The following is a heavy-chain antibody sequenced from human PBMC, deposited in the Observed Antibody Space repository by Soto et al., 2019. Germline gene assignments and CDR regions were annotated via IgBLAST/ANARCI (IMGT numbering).Heavy chain of an antibody. V-gene: IGHV1-69*13. CDR1: GDTFSSYA. CDR3: ARDLGGCSAGSCRYNWFDP. J-gene: IGHJ5*02. CDR2: IIPLYGTA. D-gene: IGHD2-15*01. Sequence: SVKVSCKASGDTFSSYAISWVRQAPGHGLEWMGGIIPLYGTANYAQKFQDRVTITADESTSTAYMELSSLTSDDTAVYYCARDLGGCSAGSCRYNWFDPRGQGPLVPVSS.